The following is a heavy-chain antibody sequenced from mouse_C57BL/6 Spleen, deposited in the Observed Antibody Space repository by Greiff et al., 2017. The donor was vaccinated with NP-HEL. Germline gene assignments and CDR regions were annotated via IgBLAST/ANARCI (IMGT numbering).Heavy chain of an antibody. CDR3: ARGYGSSYSRWYFDV. Sequence: EVQVVESGPELVKPGASVKIPCKASGYTFTDYNMDWVKQSHGKSLEWIGDINPNNGGTIYNQKFKGKATLTVDKSSSTAYMELRSLTSEDTAVYYCARGYGSSYSRWYFDVWGTGTTVTVSS. D-gene: IGHD1-1*01. V-gene: IGHV1-18*01. CDR1: GYTFTDYN. CDR2: INPNNGGT. J-gene: IGHJ1*03.